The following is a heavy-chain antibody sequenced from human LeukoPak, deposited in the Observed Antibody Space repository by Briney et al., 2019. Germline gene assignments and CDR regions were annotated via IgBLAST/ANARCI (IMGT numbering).Heavy chain of an antibody. V-gene: IGHV4-39*01. D-gene: IGHD3-10*01. CDR2: IYYSGST. CDR1: GGSISSSSYY. CDR3: ARSGTTMVRGVMSFDY. Sequence: SATLSLTCTVSGGSISSSSYYWGWIRQPPGKGLEWIGSIYYSGSTYYNPSLKSRVTISVDTSKSQFSLKLSSVTAADTAVYYCARSGTTMVRGVMSFDYWGQGTLVTVSS. J-gene: IGHJ4*02.